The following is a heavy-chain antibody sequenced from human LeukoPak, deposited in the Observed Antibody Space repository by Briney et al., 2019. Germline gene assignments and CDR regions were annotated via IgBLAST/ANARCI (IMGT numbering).Heavy chain of an antibody. CDR3: ARVGSSWYWFDP. V-gene: IGHV1-46*01. CDR2: INPSGGST. D-gene: IGHD6-13*01. J-gene: IGHJ5*02. Sequence: ASVKVSCKASGYTFTSYYMHWVRQAPGQGLEWMGIINPSGGSTSYAQKFQGRVTMTRDTSISTAYMELSRLRSDDTAVYYCARVGSSWYWFDPWGQGTLVTVSS. CDR1: GYTFTSYY.